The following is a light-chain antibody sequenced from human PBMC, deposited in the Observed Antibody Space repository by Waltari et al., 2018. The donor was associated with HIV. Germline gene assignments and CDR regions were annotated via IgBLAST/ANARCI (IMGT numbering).Light chain of an antibody. J-gene: IGLJ2*01. CDR1: VLPNQY. Sequence: SFELTQPPSLSVSPGQTARITCSGDVLPNQYVSWYRLKPGQAPINLIYKDKERPSGIAERISASISGAQAEDEADYICSSTDSSGTVVFGGGTRLTVL. CDR2: KDK. CDR3: SSTDSSGTVV. V-gene: IGLV3-25*03.